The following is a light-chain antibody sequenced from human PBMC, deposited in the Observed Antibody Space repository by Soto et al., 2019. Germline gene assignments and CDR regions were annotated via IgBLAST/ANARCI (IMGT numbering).Light chain of an antibody. V-gene: IGLV1-44*01. J-gene: IGLJ3*02. Sequence: QSVLTQPPSASGTPGQRVTISCSGSNSNIGRNTVNWYQQFPGAAPNLLIHSDNQRPSGVPDRFSGSRSGNSASLAISGLQSEDEADYYCAAWDESPNVPVFGGGTKLTVL. CDR3: AAWDESPNVPV. CDR1: NSNIGRNT. CDR2: SDN.